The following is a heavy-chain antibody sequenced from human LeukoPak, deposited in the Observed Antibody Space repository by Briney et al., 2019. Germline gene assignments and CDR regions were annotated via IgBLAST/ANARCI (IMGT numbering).Heavy chain of an antibody. Sequence: PSETLSLTCTVSGGSISSYYWSWIRQPPGKGLEWIGYIYYSGSTNYNPSLKSRVTISVDTSKNQFSLQLNSVTPEDTAVYYCTRGAPVGSSREFDYWGQGTLVTVSS. CDR3: TRGAPVGSSREFDY. V-gene: IGHV4-59*12. CDR2: IYYSGST. CDR1: GGSISSYY. J-gene: IGHJ4*02. D-gene: IGHD5-24*01.